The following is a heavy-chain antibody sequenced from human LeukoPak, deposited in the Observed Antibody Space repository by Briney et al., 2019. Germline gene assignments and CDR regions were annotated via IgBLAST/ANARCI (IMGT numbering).Heavy chain of an antibody. CDR2: FSSSSSYT. D-gene: IGHD3-10*01. Sequence: GGSLRLSCAASGFTFSDYYMSWIRQAPGKGLGWVSYFSSSSSYTNYADSVKGRFTISRDNAKNSLYLQMNSLRAEDTAVYYCATSLWFGELAWFDPWGQGTLVTVSS. CDR1: GFTFSDYY. V-gene: IGHV3-11*06. CDR3: ATSLWFGELAWFDP. J-gene: IGHJ5*02.